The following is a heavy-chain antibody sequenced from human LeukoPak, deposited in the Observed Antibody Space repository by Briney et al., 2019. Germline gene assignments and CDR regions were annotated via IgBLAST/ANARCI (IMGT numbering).Heavy chain of an antibody. CDR3: ARGRGSGWYVGYFDY. J-gene: IGHJ4*02. D-gene: IGHD6-19*01. CDR1: GFTFSSYA. CDR2: ISGSGGST. V-gene: IGHV3-23*01. Sequence: GGSLRLSCAASGFTFSSYAMSWVRQTPGKGLEWVSDISGSGGSTYYADSVKGRFTVSRDNAKNSLYLQMNSLRAEDAAVYYCARGRGSGWYVGYFDYWGQGTLVTVSS.